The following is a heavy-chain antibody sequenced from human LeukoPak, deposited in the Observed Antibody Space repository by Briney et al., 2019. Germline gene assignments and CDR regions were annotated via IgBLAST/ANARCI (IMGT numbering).Heavy chain of an antibody. CDR2: IYYSGST. J-gene: IGHJ3*02. V-gene: IGHV4-59*01. D-gene: IGHD3-3*01. CDR1: GGSISSYY. CDR3: ARDRSNYYNDAFDI. Sequence: PSETLSLTCTVSGGSISSYYWSWLRQPPGKGLEWLGNIYYSGSTNYNPSLKSRVTISVDTSKNQFSLKLSSVTAADTAVYYCARDRSNYYNDAFDIWGQGTMVTVSS.